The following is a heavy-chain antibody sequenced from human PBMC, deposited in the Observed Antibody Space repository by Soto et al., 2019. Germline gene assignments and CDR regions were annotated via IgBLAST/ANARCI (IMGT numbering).Heavy chain of an antibody. J-gene: IGHJ4*02. CDR1: GGSISSNY. D-gene: IGHD3-10*01. CDR2: IYSTGST. CDR3: ARHLRAGVRGVISYYFDY. Sequence: QVQLQESGPGLVEPSETLSLTCSVSGGSISSNYWSWIRQPPGKGLEWIGYIYSTGSTNYNPSLKSRATISVDTSKNQFSLKLSSVTAADTAVYYCARHLRAGVRGVISYYFDYWGQGTLVTVSS. V-gene: IGHV4-59*08.